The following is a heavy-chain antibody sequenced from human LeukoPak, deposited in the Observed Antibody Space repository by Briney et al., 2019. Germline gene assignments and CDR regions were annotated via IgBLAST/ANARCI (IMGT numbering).Heavy chain of an antibody. D-gene: IGHD4/OR15-4a*01. CDR3: ARIGRDYGLFDY. CDR2: IYYSGST. J-gene: IGHJ4*02. Sequence: PSETLSLTCTVSGGSISSHYWGWIRQPPGKGLEWIGYIYYSGSTNYNPSLKSRVTISVDTSKNQFSLKLSSVTAADTAVYYCARIGRDYGLFDYWGQGTLVTVSS. V-gene: IGHV4-59*11. CDR1: GGSISSHY.